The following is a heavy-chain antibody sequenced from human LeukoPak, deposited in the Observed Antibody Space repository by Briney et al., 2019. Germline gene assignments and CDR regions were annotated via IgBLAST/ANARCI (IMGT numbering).Heavy chain of an antibody. CDR1: GDSISGYY. D-gene: IGHD1-26*01. Sequence: SETLSLTCTVSGDSISGYYWSWIRQPPGKGLEWIGHIYYNGNTNYNASLKGRVAISVDTPKNQFSLKVTSLTAADTAVYYCARPNSGTYPYDAFDIWGQGKMITVS. V-gene: IGHV4-59*08. CDR2: IYYNGNT. CDR3: ARPNSGTYPYDAFDI. J-gene: IGHJ3*02.